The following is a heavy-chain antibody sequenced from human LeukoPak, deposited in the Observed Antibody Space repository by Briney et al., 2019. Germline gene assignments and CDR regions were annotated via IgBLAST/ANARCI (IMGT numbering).Heavy chain of an antibody. J-gene: IGHJ4*02. D-gene: IGHD2-2*01. CDR2: IYPGDPDT. CDR3: ARSYYIVVVPAAMGEYYFDY. Sequence: GESLKISCKGSGYSFTSYWIGWVRQMPGKGLEWMGIIYPGDPDTRHSPSFQGQVTISADKSISTAYLQWSSLKASDTAMYYCARSYYIVVVPAAMGEYYFDYWGQGTLVTVSS. CDR1: GYSFTSYW. V-gene: IGHV5-51*01.